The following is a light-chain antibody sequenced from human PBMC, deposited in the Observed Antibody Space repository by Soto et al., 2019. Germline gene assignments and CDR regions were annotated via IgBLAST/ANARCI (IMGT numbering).Light chain of an antibody. Sequence: SVLTQPPSASGTPGQRVTISCSGSSPNIGSNYVYWYQQLPGTAPKLLIYSDAQRPSGVPDRISGSKSGTSASLAIRGLRSEDEGDYYCAAWDDSLSGPVFGGGTKVTVL. CDR1: SPNIGSNY. V-gene: IGLV1-47*01. J-gene: IGLJ3*02. CDR3: AAWDDSLSGPV. CDR2: SDA.